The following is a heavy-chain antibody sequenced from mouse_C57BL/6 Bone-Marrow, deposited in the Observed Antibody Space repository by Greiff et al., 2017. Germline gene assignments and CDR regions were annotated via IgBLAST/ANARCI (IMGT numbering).Heavy chain of an antibody. CDR2: IDPENGDT. V-gene: IGHV14-4*01. CDR1: GFNIKDDY. Sequence: EFQLQQSGAELVRPGASVKLSCTASGFNIKDDYMHWVKQRPEQGLAWIGWIDPENGDTEYASKFQGKATITADTSSNTAYLQLSSLTSEDTAVYYCTTFYYDYDGPPYWYFDVWGTGTTVTGSS. D-gene: IGHD2-4*01. CDR3: TTFYYDYDGPPYWYFDV. J-gene: IGHJ1*03.